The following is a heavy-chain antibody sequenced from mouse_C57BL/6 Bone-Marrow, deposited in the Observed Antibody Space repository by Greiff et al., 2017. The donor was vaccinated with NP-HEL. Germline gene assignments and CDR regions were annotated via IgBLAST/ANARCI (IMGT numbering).Heavy chain of an antibody. Sequence: QVQLQQPGAELVKPGASVKLSCKASGYTFTSYWMHWVKQRPGRGLEWIGRIDPNSGGTKYNEKFKSKATLTVDKPSSTAYMQLSSLTSEDSAVYYCARWDTTVVGPWYFDVWGTGTTVTVSS. CDR1: GYTFTSYW. CDR2: IDPNSGGT. D-gene: IGHD1-1*01. V-gene: IGHV1-72*01. CDR3: ARWDTTVVGPWYFDV. J-gene: IGHJ1*03.